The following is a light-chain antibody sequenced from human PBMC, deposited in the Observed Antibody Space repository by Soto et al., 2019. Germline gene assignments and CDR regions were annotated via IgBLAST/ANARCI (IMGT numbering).Light chain of an antibody. J-gene: IGLJ1*01. CDR2: EVS. CDR3: GSYTGSIYV. CDR1: SSDVGGYNY. Sequence: QSVLTQPASVSGSPGQSITVSCTGTSSDVGGYNYVSWYQQHPGKAPKLMIYEVSNRPSGFSSRFSGSKSGNTASLTISGLQAEDEADYYCGSYTGSIYVFGTGTKV. V-gene: IGLV2-14*01.